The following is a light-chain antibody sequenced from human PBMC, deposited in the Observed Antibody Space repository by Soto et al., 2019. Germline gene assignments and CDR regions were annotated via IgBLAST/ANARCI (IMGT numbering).Light chain of an antibody. CDR1: QGIRSD. V-gene: IGKV1-17*01. J-gene: IGKJ1*01. CDR2: SAS. Sequence: DIQMTQSPSSLSASVGDRVTITCRASQGIRSDVGWFQQKPGKAPKRLIYSASSLQSGVPSRFSGSGFGTEFTPTISGLQPEDLATYYFLQHSAYRRTLGHGTKVEI. CDR3: LQHSAYRRT.